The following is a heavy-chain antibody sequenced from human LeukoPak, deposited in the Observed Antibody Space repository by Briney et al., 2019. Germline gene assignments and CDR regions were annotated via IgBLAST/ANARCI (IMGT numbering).Heavy chain of an antibody. V-gene: IGHV3-53*01. Sequence: GGSLRLSCAASGFTVSSSYMYWVRQAPGKGLEWVSFFYRGDSTYYAESVRGRFTISRDNSKNTLYLLMNSLIPEDTAVYYCARVGSSTNGEIDYWGQGTLVTVSS. D-gene: IGHD2-2*01. CDR1: GFTVSSSY. CDR2: FYRGDST. J-gene: IGHJ4*02. CDR3: ARVGSSTNGEIDY.